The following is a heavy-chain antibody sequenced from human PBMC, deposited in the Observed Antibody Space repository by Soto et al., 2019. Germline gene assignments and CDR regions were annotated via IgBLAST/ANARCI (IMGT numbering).Heavy chain of an antibody. J-gene: IGHJ6*02. CDR2: IYISGNT. CDR1: GDSVSSYY. CDR3: ARGVPRYYRYGMDV. V-gene: IGHV4-59*02. Sequence: QVQLQESGPGLVKPSETLSLSCTVSGDSVSSYYWSWIRQLPGRGLEWLGYIYISGNTNYHPSLTRRVTISRDTSKNQFSLCLKSVTAADTAVYYCARGVPRYYRYGMDVWGQGTTVTVSS.